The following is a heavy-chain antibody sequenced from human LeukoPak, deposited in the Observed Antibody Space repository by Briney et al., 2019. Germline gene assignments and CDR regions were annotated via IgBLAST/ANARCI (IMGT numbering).Heavy chain of an antibody. CDR3: ANSKPMWNDAFDI. V-gene: IGHV6-1*01. CDR2: TYYRSKWYN. CDR1: GDSVSSNDAA. J-gene: IGHJ3*02. Sequence: SQTLSLTCAIFGDSVSSNDAAWNWIRQSPSRGLEWLGRTYYRSKWYNDYAVSVKSRITINADTSKNQFSLQLNSVTPEDTAVYYCANSKPMWNDAFDIWGQGTMVTVSS. D-gene: IGHD1-1*01.